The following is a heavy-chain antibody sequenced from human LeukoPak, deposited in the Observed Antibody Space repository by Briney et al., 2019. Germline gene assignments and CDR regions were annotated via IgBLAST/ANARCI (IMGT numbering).Heavy chain of an antibody. V-gene: IGHV3-23*01. J-gene: IGHJ4*02. CDR2: IFGCGGSA. CDR3: AKTTTGYSSGRYPGWPVDY. D-gene: IGHD6-19*01. CDR1: GFTFNSYA. Sequence: GGSLRLSCAASGFTFNSYAMYWVRQAPGKGLEWVSGIFGCGGSAHYADSVKGRFTISRDNSKNTVYLQMNSLRAEDTAVYYCAKTTTGYSSGRYPGWPVDYWGQGALVTVSS.